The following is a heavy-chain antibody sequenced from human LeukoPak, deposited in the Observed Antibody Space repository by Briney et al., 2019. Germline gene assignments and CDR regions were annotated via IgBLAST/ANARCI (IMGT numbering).Heavy chain of an antibody. V-gene: IGHV3-48*01. CDR2: ISSHSRTI. J-gene: IGHJ4*02. CDR3: ASLLRDILPFFDY. CDR1: GLTFSTYS. Sequence: PGGSLRLSCAASGLTFSTYSMNWVRQAPGKGLEWVSYISSHSRTIYYADSVKGRFTISRDNAKNSLFLQMVSLRAEDTAVYYCASLLRDILPFFDYWGQGTLVTVSS.